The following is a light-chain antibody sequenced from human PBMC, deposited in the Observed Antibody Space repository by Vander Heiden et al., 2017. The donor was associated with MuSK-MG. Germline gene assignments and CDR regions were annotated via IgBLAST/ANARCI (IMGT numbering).Light chain of an antibody. J-gene: IGKJ1*01. CDR3: QQFGNSRT. Sequence: EIVLTQFPDTLSLSPGERATLSCRASQSVNANYFTWYQQKPGQPPRLLIYGTSNRATGIPDRFSGSGSGTDFTLTINRLEPEDFAIYYFQQFGNSRTFGRGTK. V-gene: IGKV3-20*01. CDR2: GTS. CDR1: QSVNANY.